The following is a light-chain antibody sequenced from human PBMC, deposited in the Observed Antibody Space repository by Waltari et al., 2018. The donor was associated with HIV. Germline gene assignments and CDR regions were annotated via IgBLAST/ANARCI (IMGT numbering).Light chain of an antibody. CDR2: EAI. V-gene: IGLV2-23*01. CDR1: SSDVGNYNL. CDR3: SSYGGSSIWL. J-gene: IGLJ2*01. Sequence: QSALTQPASVSGSPGQSITIPCTGTSSDVGNYNLVSWYQQHPGKAPKLLIYEAIKRPSGVSDRISGSKSASTASLTISGLQADDEADYFCSSYGGSSIWLFGGGTKLTVL.